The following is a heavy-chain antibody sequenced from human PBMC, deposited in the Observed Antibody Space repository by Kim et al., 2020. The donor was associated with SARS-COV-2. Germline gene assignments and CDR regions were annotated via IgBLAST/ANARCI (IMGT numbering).Heavy chain of an antibody. V-gene: IGHV3-30*03. CDR1: GFAFSSYG. CDR3: TRTGGNNERSNNYGMAV. J-gene: IGHJ6*04. Sequence: GGSLRLSCAASGFAFSSYGIHWVRQAPGKGLEWVALISYDGSHTYYGDSVKGRFTISRDNSRNTLYLQMSSLTVEDTAVYYCTRTGGNNERSNNYGMAVWSNGTPVTVSS. D-gene: IGHD1-26*01. CDR2: ISYDGSHT.